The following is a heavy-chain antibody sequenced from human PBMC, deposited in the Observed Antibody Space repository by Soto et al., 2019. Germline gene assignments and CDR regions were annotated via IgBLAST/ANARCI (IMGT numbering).Heavy chain of an antibody. CDR3: AREAGPDSWFDP. J-gene: IGHJ5*02. CDR1: GASIRSYF. D-gene: IGHD6-19*01. Sequence: QVQLHESGPGLVEPSETLSLTCTVSGASIRSYFWTWIRQPDGKALDWIGRISTTGTTNYNPSLKSSVTMSVDTSQNHFSLNLSSVTAADTAGYYWAREAGPDSWFDPGGQGALVTVSA. CDR2: ISTTGTT. V-gene: IGHV4-4*07.